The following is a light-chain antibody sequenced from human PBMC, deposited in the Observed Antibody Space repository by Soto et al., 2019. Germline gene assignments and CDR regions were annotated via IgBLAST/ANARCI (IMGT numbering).Light chain of an antibody. J-gene: IGLJ2*01. CDR3: QTWGTDIHVV. V-gene: IGLV4-69*01. CDR2: LYSDGSH. Sequence: QLVLTQSPSASASLGASVKLTCTLSSGHSSYAIAWHQQQPETGPRYLMKLYSDGSHNRGDGIPDRFSGSSSGAERYLTISSLQSEDEADYYCQTWGTDIHVVFGGGTQLTVL. CDR1: SGHSSYA.